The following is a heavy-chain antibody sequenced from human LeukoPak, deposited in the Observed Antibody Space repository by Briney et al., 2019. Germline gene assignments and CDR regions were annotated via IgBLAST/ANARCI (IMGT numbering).Heavy chain of an antibody. Sequence: GGSLRLSCAASGFTFNNYGMHWVRQAPGRGLEWVAVISYDGRNKHYPDSVKGRFTISRDISTDTLWLHMDSLRTEDTAVYYCAKGPRRGTAAAIDSWGQGTLGTVSS. D-gene: IGHD2-15*01. CDR2: ISYDGRNK. V-gene: IGHV3-30*18. J-gene: IGHJ4*02. CDR1: GFTFNNYG. CDR3: AKGPRRGTAAAIDS.